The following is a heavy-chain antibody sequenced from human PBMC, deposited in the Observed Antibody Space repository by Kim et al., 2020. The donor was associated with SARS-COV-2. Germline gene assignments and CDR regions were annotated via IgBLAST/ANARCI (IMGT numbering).Heavy chain of an antibody. D-gene: IGHD1-1*01. Sequence: GGSLRLSCAASGFTFSSYSMNWVRQAPGKGLEWVSYISSSSTTIYYADSVKGGFTISRDNAKNSLYLQMNSLRDEDTAVYYCAREVRRGYNWFDPWGQGTLVTVSS. V-gene: IGHV3-48*02. CDR2: ISSSSTTI. J-gene: IGHJ5*02. CDR1: GFTFSSYS. CDR3: AREVRRGYNWFDP.